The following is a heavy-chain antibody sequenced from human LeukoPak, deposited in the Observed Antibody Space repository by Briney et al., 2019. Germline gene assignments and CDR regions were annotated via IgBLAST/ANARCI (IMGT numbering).Heavy chain of an antibody. CDR1: GDSVSSNSAA. Sequence: SQTLSLTCAISGDSVSSNSAAWNWIRQSPSTGLEWLGRTYYGFKWYNDYAVSVKSRVTINPDTSKNQFSLQLNSVTPEDTAVYYCARGGGGFDYWGQGTLVTVSS. D-gene: IGHD3-16*01. J-gene: IGHJ4*02. V-gene: IGHV6-1*01. CDR3: ARGGGGFDY. CDR2: TYYGFKWYN.